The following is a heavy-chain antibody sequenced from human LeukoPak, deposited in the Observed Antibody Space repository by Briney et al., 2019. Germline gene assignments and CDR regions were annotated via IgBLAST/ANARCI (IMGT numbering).Heavy chain of an antibody. CDR1: GFTFTTYW. J-gene: IGHJ6*02. Sequence: PGGSLRLSCEASGFTFTTYWIHWVRQGPGKGLEWVANIKQDGSEKYYVDSVKGRFTISRDNAKNSLYLQMNSLRAEDSAVYYCARHLVDAFDYYYYGMDVWGQGTTVTVSS. D-gene: IGHD2-15*01. V-gene: IGHV3-7*01. CDR2: IKQDGSEK. CDR3: ARHLVDAFDYYYYGMDV.